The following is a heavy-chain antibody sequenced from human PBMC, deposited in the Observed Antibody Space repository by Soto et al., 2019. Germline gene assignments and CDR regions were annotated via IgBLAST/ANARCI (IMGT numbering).Heavy chain of an antibody. CDR2: ISYDGNKK. CDR1: GFTFSDDG. CDR3: ARDSAYGGPGDPFDI. J-gene: IGHJ3*02. D-gene: IGHD4-17*01. V-gene: IGHV3-30-3*01. Sequence: GGSLRLSCLASGFTFSDDGFHWVRQAPGKGLEWVAFISYDGNKKFTADSVKGRFTISRDNSKSTLYLQMNSLRIEDTAVYYCARDSAYGGPGDPFDIWDQGTLVTVSS.